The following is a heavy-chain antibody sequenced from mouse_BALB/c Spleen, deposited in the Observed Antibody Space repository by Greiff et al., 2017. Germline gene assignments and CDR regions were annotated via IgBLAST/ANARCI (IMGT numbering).Heavy chain of an antibody. CDR1: GYSFTGYN. V-gene: IGHV1-39*01. J-gene: IGHJ3*01. CDR3: ARDNGNPSWFAY. D-gene: IGHD2-1*01. Sequence: EVQLQQSGPELVKPGASVTISCQASGYSFTGYNMNWVKQSNGKSLEWIGNLDPYYGGTSYNQKFKGKATLTVDKSSSTAYMQLKSLTSEDSAVYYCARDNGNPSWFAYGGQGTLVTVSA. CDR2: LDPYYGGT.